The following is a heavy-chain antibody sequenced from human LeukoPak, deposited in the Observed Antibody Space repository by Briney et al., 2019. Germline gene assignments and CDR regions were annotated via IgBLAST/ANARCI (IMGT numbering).Heavy chain of an antibody. Sequence: ASVKVSCKASGYTFTGYYMHWVRQAPGQGLEWMGWINPNSGGTNYAQKFQGRVTMTRDTSISTAYMELSRLRSDDTAVYYCASVSGYSYGFGWFDPWGQGTLVTVSS. J-gene: IGHJ5*02. D-gene: IGHD5-18*01. CDR1: GYTFTGYY. CDR2: INPNSGGT. CDR3: ASVSGYSYGFGWFDP. V-gene: IGHV1-2*02.